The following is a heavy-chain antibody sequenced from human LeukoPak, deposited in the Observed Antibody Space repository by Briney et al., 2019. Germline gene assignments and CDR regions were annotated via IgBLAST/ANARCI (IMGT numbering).Heavy chain of an antibody. CDR3: VREVYRKGYGDYGGFDP. Sequence: SETLSLTCAVYGGSFSGSYWSWIRQPPGKRLXXIXXXNHSGSTNYDSSLESRVTISVDTSKNQFSLKLSSVTVADTAVYYCVREVYRKGYGDYGGFDPWGQGTLVTVSS. D-gene: IGHD4-17*01. J-gene: IGHJ5*02. CDR2: XNHSGST. V-gene: IGHV4-34*01. CDR1: GGSFSGSY.